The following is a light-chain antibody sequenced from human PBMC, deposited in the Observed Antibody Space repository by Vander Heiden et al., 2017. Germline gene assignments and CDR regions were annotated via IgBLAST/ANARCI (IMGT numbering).Light chain of an antibody. CDR3: HQRENPPRT. CDR2: ATS. CDR1: QSVISSH. Sequence: EIEWTQSPGTLSLSAGERATYSRRASQSVISSHLDWYQQRPGQAPRLLIYATSNRASDIPDRFSGSGSGTDFTLTISSLDPEDFAVYFCHQRENPPRTFGQGTKVEIK. J-gene: IGKJ1*01. V-gene: IGKV3-20*01.